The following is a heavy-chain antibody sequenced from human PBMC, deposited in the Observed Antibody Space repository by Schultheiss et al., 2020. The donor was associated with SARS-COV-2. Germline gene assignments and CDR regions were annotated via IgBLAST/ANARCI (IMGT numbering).Heavy chain of an antibody. CDR2: ISYDGSNK. V-gene: IGHV3-30*14. CDR1: GFTFSSYA. CDR3: ARKVGYCSSTSCLNYFDY. J-gene: IGHJ4*02. D-gene: IGHD2-2*01. Sequence: GGSLRLSCAASGFTFSSYAMHWVRQAPGKGLEWVAVISYDGSNKYYADSVKGRFTISRHNSKNTLYLQMNSLRAEDTAMYYCARKVGYCSSTSCLNYFDYWGQGTLVTVSS.